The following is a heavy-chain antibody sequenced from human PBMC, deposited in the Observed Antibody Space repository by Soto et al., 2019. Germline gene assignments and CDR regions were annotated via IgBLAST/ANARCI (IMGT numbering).Heavy chain of an antibody. CDR1: GFTFSGDS. J-gene: IGHJ6*02. CDR3: ARDYVMDV. V-gene: IGHV3-21*01. Sequence: LRLSCATSGFTFSGDSMNWVRQAPGKGLEWVSSISTTSTYIYYADSVKGRFTISRDNAKNSLHLQMNSLRAEDTAVYYCARDYVMDVWGQGTTVTVSS. CDR2: ISTTSTYI. D-gene: IGHD3-10*02.